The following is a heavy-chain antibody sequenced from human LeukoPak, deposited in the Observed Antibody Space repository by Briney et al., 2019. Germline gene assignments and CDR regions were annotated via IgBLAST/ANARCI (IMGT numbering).Heavy chain of an antibody. J-gene: IGHJ5*02. Sequence: GGSLRLSCTASGFTFSRYWMHWVRQAPGKGLVWVSRINSDGSSTTYADSVKGRFTISRDNAKNTLYLQMNSLRAEDTAVYFCATPFRDSSGSYYNDWFDPWSQGTLVTVSS. V-gene: IGHV3-74*01. CDR3: ATPFRDSSGSYYNDWFDP. CDR1: GFTFSRYW. D-gene: IGHD3-22*01. CDR2: INSDGSST.